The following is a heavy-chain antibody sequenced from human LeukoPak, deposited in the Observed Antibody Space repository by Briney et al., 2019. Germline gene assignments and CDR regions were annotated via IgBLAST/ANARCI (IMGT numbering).Heavy chain of an antibody. CDR3: ARDHRSVIDY. Sequence: PGGSLRLSCEASGFTFSNVWMNWVRQAPGKGLEWVSYISSGAGSIYYADSVKGRFTISRDNAENSLYLQMNSLRAEDTAVYYCARDHRSVIDYWGQGTLVTVSS. CDR2: ISSGAGSI. CDR1: GFTFSNVW. D-gene: IGHD4-17*01. J-gene: IGHJ4*02. V-gene: IGHV3-48*04.